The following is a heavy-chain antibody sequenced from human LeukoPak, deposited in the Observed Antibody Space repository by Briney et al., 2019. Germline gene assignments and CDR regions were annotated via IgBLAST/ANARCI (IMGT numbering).Heavy chain of an antibody. D-gene: IGHD6-13*01. CDR2: ISANGGST. J-gene: IGHJ4*02. Sequence: GGSLRLSCAASGFTFSTYAMSWVRQAPGEGLEWVSAISANGGSTFYADSVKGRFTVSRDSSKDTLYLQMNSLRAEDTGIYYCFSAGGDWGQGTLVTVSS. V-gene: IGHV3-23*01. CDR1: GFTFSTYA. CDR3: FSAGGD.